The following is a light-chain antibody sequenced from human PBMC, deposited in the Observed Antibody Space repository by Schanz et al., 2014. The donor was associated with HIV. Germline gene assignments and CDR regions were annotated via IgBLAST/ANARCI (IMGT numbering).Light chain of an antibody. CDR3: QQYGSSPQT. J-gene: IGKJ1*01. V-gene: IGKV3-20*01. Sequence: EIVMTQSPATLSVSPGERATLSCRASQSVSSYLAWYQQKPGQAPRLLIYETSTRATGVPARFSGSGSGTDFTLTISRLEPEDFAVYYCQQYGSSPQTFGQGTKVEIK. CDR1: QSVSSY. CDR2: ETS.